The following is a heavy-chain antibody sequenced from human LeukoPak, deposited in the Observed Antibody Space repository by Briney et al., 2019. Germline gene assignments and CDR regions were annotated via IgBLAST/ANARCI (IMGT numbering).Heavy chain of an antibody. V-gene: IGHV3-30*18. D-gene: IGHD6-13*01. J-gene: IGHJ3*02. Sequence: PGGSLRLSCAASGFTFSSYGMHWVRQAPGKGLEWVAVISYDGSNKYYADSVKGRFTISRDNSKNTLYLQMNSLRAEDTAVYYCANVVVSSSSGDAFDIWGQGTMVTVSS. CDR2: ISYDGSNK. CDR1: GFTFSSYG. CDR3: ANVVVSSSSGDAFDI.